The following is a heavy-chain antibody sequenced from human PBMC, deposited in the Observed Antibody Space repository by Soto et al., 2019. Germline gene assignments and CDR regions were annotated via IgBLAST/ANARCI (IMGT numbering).Heavy chain of an antibody. CDR3: ARDEWFGDFLNWFDP. CDR1: GYTFTSYG. Sequence: ASVKVSCKASGYTFTSYGISWVRQAPGQGLEWMGWISAYNGNTNHAQKLQGRVTMTTDTSTSTAYVELRSLRSDDTAVYYCARDEWFGDFLNWFDPWGQGTLVTVSS. D-gene: IGHD3-10*01. J-gene: IGHJ5*02. V-gene: IGHV1-18*04. CDR2: ISAYNGNT.